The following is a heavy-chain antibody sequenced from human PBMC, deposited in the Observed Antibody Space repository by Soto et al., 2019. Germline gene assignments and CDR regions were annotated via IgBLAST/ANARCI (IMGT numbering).Heavy chain of an antibody. V-gene: IGHV3-23*01. Sequence: EVQLLESGGVLVQPGGSLRLSCAASGFTFNNYALSWVRQAPGKGLEGVSGIRASVDSIDYTDSVKGRFTVSRDNSKNTLYLQMNSLRADDTAVYYCAKDHYGDSNNFDYGGQGTLVTVSS. D-gene: IGHD4-17*01. CDR1: GFTFNNYA. J-gene: IGHJ4*02. CDR3: AKDHYGDSNNFDY. CDR2: IRASVDSI.